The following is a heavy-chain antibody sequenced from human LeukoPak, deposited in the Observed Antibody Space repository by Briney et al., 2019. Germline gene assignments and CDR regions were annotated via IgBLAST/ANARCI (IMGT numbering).Heavy chain of an antibody. J-gene: IGHJ4*02. CDR2: IYYSGST. Sequence: PSETLSLTCTVSGGSISSYYWSWIRQPPGKGLEWIGYIYYSGSTNYNPSLKSRVTISVDTSKNQFSLKLSSVTAADTAVYYCARREGGIAAADVFDYWGQGTLVTVSS. CDR1: GGSISSYY. CDR3: ARREGGIAAADVFDY. V-gene: IGHV4-59*01. D-gene: IGHD6-13*01.